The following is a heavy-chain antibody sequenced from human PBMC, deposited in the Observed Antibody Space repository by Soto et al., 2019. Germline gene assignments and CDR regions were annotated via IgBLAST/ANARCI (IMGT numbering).Heavy chain of an antibody. V-gene: IGHV3-23*01. D-gene: IGHD3-9*01. CDR3: AKDARGLVIPEYYFDY. Sequence: GGSLRLSCAASGFTFSSYGMHWVRQAPGKGLEWVSAISGSGGSTYYADSVKGRFTISRDNSKNTLYLQMNSLRAEDTAVYYCAKDARGLVIPEYYFDYWGQGTLVTVSS. J-gene: IGHJ4*02. CDR2: ISGSGGST. CDR1: GFTFSSYG.